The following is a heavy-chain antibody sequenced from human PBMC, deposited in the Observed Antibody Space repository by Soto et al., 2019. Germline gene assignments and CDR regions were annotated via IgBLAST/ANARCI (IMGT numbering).Heavy chain of an antibody. Sequence: QVQLVQSGAEVKKPGASVKVSCKASGYTFTSYGISWVRQAPGQGLEWMGWISAYNGNTNYAQKLQGRVTMTTDTSTSTAYMELRSLRSDDTAVYYCARDRPELLWFGDKSGYYYGMDVWGQGTTVTVSS. D-gene: IGHD3-10*01. CDR1: GYTFTSYG. CDR2: ISAYNGNT. J-gene: IGHJ6*02. V-gene: IGHV1-18*01. CDR3: ARDRPELLWFGDKSGYYYGMDV.